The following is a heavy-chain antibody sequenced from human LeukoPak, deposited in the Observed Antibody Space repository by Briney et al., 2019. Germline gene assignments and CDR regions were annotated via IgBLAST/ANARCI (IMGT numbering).Heavy chain of an antibody. Sequence: SETLSLTRAVYGGSFSGYYWSWIRQPPGKGLEWIGEINHSGSTNYNPSLKSRVAISVDTSKNQFSLKLSSVTAADTAVYYCARTVNCYSDFCGYFDYWGQGTLVTVSS. J-gene: IGHJ4*02. CDR3: ARTVNCYSDFCGYFDY. CDR2: INHSGST. D-gene: IGHD2-15*01. CDR1: GGSFSGYY. V-gene: IGHV4-34*01.